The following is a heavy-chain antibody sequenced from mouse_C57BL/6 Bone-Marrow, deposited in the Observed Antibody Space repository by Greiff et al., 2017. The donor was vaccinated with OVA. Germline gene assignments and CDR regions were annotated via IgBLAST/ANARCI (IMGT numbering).Heavy chain of an antibody. CDR1: GYSITSGYD. J-gene: IGHJ2*01. V-gene: IGHV3-1*01. CDR2: ISYSGRT. D-gene: IGHD1-1*01. Sequence: EVKLVESGPGMVKPSQSLSLTCTVTGYSITSGYDWHWIRHFPGNKLEWMGYISYSGRTNYNPSLKSRISLTHDTSKNHFFLKLNSVTTEDTATYYCARELRFYYFDYWGQGTTLTDSS. CDR3: ARELRFYYFDY.